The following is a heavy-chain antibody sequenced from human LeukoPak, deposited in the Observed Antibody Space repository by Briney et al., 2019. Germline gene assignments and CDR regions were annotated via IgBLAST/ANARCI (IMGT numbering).Heavy chain of an antibody. V-gene: IGHV4-34*01. CDR1: GGSFSGYY. J-gene: IGHJ4*02. CDR3: ARHAYDFWSGYAGKFDY. CDR2: INHSGST. D-gene: IGHD3-3*01. Sequence: SETLSLTCAVYGGSFSGYYWSWIRQPSGKGLEWIGEINHSGSTNYNPSLKSRVTISVDTSKNQFSLKLSSVTAADTAVYYCARHAYDFWSGYAGKFDYWGQGTLVTVSS.